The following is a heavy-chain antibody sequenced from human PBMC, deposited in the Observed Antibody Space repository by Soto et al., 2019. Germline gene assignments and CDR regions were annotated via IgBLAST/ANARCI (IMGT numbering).Heavy chain of an antibody. CDR3: SIGSWSAETFDV. D-gene: IGHD2-2*01. Sequence: QVHLEQSGAEVKKPGSSVKVSCKAAGGTFSTYTLIWVRQAPGQGLEWMGRIIPMLTVTNSAQKFQGRVTLTADKSTSTAFMELTSLTSLDTAVYYCSIGSWSAETFDVWGQGTMFTVSS. J-gene: IGHJ3*01. CDR1: GGTFSTYT. CDR2: IIPMLTVT. V-gene: IGHV1-69*02.